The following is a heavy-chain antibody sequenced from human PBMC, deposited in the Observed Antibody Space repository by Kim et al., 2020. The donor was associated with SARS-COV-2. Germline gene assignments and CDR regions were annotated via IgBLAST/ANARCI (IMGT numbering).Heavy chain of an antibody. CDR3: ARGLPDSTDYFYFDL. V-gene: IGHV3-72*01. CDR2: SRSRPRGQTT. D-gene: IGHD3-22*01. CDR1: GFISSDYY. Sequence: GGSLRLSCTASGFISSDYYMDWVRQVPGKGLEWVGRSRSRPRGQTTEYAASVNGRFTISRDDSKNSVHLQMNSLNIEDTAGYYCARGLPDSTDYFYFDL. J-gene: IGHJ2*01.